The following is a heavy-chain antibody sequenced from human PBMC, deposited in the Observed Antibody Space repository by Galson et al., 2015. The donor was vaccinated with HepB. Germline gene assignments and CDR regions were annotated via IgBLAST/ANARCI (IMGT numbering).Heavy chain of an antibody. D-gene: IGHD3-16*02. Sequence: ETLSLTCAVYGGSFSDYYWTWIRQPPGKGLEWIGDINHSGSTNYNPSLKSRVTLSVDTSKNQFSLKLNSVTAADTAVYSWARGPASVVYDYVWGSSRQPLYYLDSWGQGTLVTVSS. J-gene: IGHJ4*02. V-gene: IGHV4-34*01. CDR3: ARGPASVVYDYVWGSSRQPLYYLDS. CDR1: GGSFSDYY. CDR2: INHSGST.